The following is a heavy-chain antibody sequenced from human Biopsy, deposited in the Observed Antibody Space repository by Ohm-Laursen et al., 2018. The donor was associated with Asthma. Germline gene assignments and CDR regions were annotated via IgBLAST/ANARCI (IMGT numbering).Heavy chain of an antibody. CDR3: ARASVAASSNWFDP. J-gene: IGHJ5*02. Sequence: TLSLSCTVSGASIKTDDHYWSWLRQPPGKGLEWFGFIHYSGSTSYNPSLKDGVTIYADTSMNQFSMKLSSVTAADSAVYYCARASVAASSNWFDPWGQGTLVTVSS. CDR1: GASIKTDDHY. V-gene: IGHV4-30-4*01. CDR2: IHYSGST. D-gene: IGHD6-19*01.